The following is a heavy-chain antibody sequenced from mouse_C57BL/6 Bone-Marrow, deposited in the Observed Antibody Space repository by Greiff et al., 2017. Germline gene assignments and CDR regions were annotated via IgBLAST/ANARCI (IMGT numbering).Heavy chain of an antibody. CDR2: IDPSDSYT. J-gene: IGHJ2*01. CDR1: GYTFTSYW. V-gene: IGHV1-69*01. Sequence: QVQLQQPGAELVMPGASVRLSCKASGYTFTSYWMHWVKQRPGQSLEWIGEIDPSDSYTNYNQKFKGKSTLTVDKSSSTAYMQLSSLTSEDSAVYYCARWGLGDYWGQGTTLTVSS. CDR3: ARWGLGDY. D-gene: IGHD4-1*01.